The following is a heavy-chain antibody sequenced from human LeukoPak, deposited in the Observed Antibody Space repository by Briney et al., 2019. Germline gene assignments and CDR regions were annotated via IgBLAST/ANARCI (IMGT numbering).Heavy chain of an antibody. CDR1: GGSFSGYY. Sequence: PSETLSLTCAVYGGSFSGYYWSWIRQPPGKGLEWIGEINHSGSTNYNPSLKSRVTISVDTSKNQFSLELSSVTAADTAVYYCARTRRPGGYYGMDVWGKGTTVTVSS. D-gene: IGHD1-14*01. V-gene: IGHV4-34*01. J-gene: IGHJ6*04. CDR3: ARTRRPGGYYGMDV. CDR2: INHSGST.